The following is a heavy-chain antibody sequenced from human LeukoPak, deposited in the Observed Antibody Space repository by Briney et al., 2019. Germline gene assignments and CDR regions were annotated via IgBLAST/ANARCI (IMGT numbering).Heavy chain of an antibody. V-gene: IGHV1-18*01. CDR3: AREGYGEPRGSWFDP. D-gene: IGHD4-17*01. CDR2: ISAYNGNT. J-gene: IGHJ5*02. Sequence: ASVKVSCKASGGTFSSYAISWVRQAPGQGLEWMGWISAYNGNTNYAQKLQGRVTMTTDTSTSTAYMELRSLRSDDTAVYYCAREGYGEPRGSWFDPWGQGTLVTVSS. CDR1: GGTFSSYA.